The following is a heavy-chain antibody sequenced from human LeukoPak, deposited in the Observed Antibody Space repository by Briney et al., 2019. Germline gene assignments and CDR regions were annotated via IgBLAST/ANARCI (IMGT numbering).Heavy chain of an antibody. J-gene: IGHJ4*02. V-gene: IGHV3-7*01. CDR3: ARRNGGLRFLEWRFDY. D-gene: IGHD3-3*01. Sequence: GGSLRLSCAASGFTFSSYWMSWVRQAPGKGLEWVANIKQDGSEKYYVDSVKGRFTISRDNAKNSLYLQMNSLRAEDTAVYDCARRNGGLRFLEWRFDYWGQGTLDSVSS. CDR2: IKQDGSEK. CDR1: GFTFSSYW.